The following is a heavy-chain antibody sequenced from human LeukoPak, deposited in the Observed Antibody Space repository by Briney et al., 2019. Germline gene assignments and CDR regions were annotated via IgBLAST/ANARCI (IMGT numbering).Heavy chain of an antibody. Sequence: PSETLSLTCTVSGGSISSYYWSWIRQPAGKGLEWIGRIYTSGSTNYNPSLKSRVTMSVDTSKNQFSLKLSSVTAADTAVYYCARDEDYYGSGSYCPHRDWGQGTLVTVSS. J-gene: IGHJ4*02. CDR1: GGSISSYY. D-gene: IGHD3-10*01. CDR2: IYTSGST. V-gene: IGHV4-4*07. CDR3: ARDEDYYGSGSYCPHRD.